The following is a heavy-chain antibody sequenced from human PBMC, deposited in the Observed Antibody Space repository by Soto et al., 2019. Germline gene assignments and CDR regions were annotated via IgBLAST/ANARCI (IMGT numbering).Heavy chain of an antibody. CDR1: GGSISGYY. J-gene: IGHJ4*02. CDR3: ASFPGPYYYDSSGYRAY. D-gene: IGHD3-22*01. V-gene: IGHV4-59*12. Sequence: PSETLSLTCTVSGGSISGYYWSWIRQPPGKGLEWIGYMYNTGSTVYNPSFKSRVTISVDKSKNQFSLKLSSVTAADTAVYYCASFPGPYYYDSSGYRAYWGQGTLVTVSS. CDR2: MYNTGST.